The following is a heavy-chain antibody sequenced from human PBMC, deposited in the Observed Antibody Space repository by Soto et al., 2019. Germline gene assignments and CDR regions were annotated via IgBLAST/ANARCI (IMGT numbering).Heavy chain of an antibody. CDR3: AREDSYGWSGESLDV. J-gene: IGHJ6*02. CDR2: INHSGGT. V-gene: IGHV4-34*01. D-gene: IGHD6-19*01. CDR1: GGSLGGFS. Sequence: PQTLSLTCAVDGGSLGGFSSGWIRHPAGKGLEWIGEINHSGGTNYNPSLKRRAIISADTSKTHFSLTLASVTAADTAVYYCAREDSYGWSGESLDVWGQGTRVTVSS.